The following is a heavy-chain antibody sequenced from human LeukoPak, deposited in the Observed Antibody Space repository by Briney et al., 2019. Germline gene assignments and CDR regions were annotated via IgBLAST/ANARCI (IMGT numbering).Heavy chain of an antibody. CDR1: GFTFSSYG. J-gene: IGHJ6*02. D-gene: IGHD5-12*01. V-gene: IGHV3-30*18. CDR3: AKPSGHNYYCYYGMDV. CDR2: ISYDGSNK. Sequence: GGSLRLSCAASGFTFSSYGMHWVRQAPGKGLEWVAVISYDGSNKYYADSVKGRFTISRDNSKNTLYLQMNSLRAEDTAVYYCAKPSGHNYYCYYGMDVWGQGTTVTVSS.